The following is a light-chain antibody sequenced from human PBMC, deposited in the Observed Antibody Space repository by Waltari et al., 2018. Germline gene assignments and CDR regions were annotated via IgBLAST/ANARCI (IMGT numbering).Light chain of an antibody. CDR1: SGHSSNV. Sequence: QLVLTQSPSASASLGASVKLTCTLSSGHSSNVVAWLQQRPEKGPRYLMKVNSDGSHSKGDEIPDRFSGSSSGAERYLTISSLQSEDEADHYCQTGGHGTWVFGGGTKLTVL. J-gene: IGLJ3*02. CDR3: QTGGHGTWV. CDR2: VNSDGSH. V-gene: IGLV4-69*01.